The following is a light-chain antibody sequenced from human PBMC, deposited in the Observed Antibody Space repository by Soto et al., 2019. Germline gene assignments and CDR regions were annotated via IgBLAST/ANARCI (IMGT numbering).Light chain of an antibody. Sequence: DIVMTQSPLSLPVTPGEPASISCSSSQSLLQSNGYNYLDWYLQKPGQSPQLLIYFGSYRASGVPDRFSGSGSGTDFTLKIRRGEAEDVGVYYCMQPQKTPPTFGQGTKVEIK. CDR1: QSLLQSNGYNY. J-gene: IGKJ1*01. CDR2: FGS. V-gene: IGKV2-28*01. CDR3: MQPQKTPPT.